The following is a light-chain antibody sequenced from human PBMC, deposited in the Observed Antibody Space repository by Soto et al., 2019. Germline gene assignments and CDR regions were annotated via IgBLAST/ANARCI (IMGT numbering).Light chain of an antibody. CDR2: TIS. Sequence: DVQMTYSPSSLSASVGDRGTITCRASQSISKYLNWYQQKPGKAPKVLLYTISSLQSAVPSRFRGSGSGTDFTLPISSLQPEDFATYYCQQSYSTPYPFGEGTKVDIK. CDR1: QSISKY. V-gene: IGKV1-39*01. J-gene: IGKJ4*01. CDR3: QQSYSTPYP.